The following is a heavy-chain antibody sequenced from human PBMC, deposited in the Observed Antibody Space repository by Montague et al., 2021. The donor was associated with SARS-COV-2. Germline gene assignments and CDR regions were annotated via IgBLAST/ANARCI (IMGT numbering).Heavy chain of an antibody. D-gene: IGHD2-21*01. J-gene: IGHJ4*02. V-gene: IGHV4-39*01. CDR3: ARQLPSYCASNKYYPYYFDG. CDR2: ISYTGRT. CDR1: GGSISSPDYY. Sequence: SETLSLTCTVSGGSISSPDYYWGWIRQSPGKGLEWIGSISYTGRTYYNPSLRSRVSFSLDTSKNHFSLSLSSVTVADTAVSFCARQLPSYCASNKYYPYYFDGWGQGALVTVSS.